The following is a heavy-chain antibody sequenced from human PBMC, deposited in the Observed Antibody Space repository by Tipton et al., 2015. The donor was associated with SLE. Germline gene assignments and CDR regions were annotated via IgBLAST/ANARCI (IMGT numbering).Heavy chain of an antibody. CDR1: GGSISSGSYY. CDR2: INHSGST. D-gene: IGHD6-19*01. V-gene: IGHV4-39*07. CDR3: ARRIIAVAGTGGGFDY. J-gene: IGHJ4*02. Sequence: TLSLTCTVSGGSISSGSYYWSWIRQPPGKGLEWIGEINHSGSTNYNPSLKSRVTISVDTSKNQFSLKLSSVTAADTAVYYCARRIIAVAGTGGGFDYWGQGTLVTVSS.